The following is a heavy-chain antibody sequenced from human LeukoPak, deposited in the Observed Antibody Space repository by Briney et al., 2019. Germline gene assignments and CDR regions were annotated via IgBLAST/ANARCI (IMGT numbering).Heavy chain of an antibody. CDR2: IKQDGSER. V-gene: IGHV3-7*01. Sequence: GGSLRLSCAASGFSFSSYWMSWARQAPGKGLEWVANIKQDGSERYYVDSVKGRFTISRDNAKNSLYLQMNSLRAEDTAVYYCARDGAISIFGGDHYYMDVWGKGTTVTVSS. CDR1: GFSFSSYW. CDR3: ARDGAISIFGGDHYYMDV. D-gene: IGHD3-3*02. J-gene: IGHJ6*03.